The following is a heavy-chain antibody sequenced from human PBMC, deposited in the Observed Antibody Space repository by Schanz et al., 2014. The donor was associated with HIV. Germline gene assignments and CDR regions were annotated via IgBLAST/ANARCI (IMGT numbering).Heavy chain of an antibody. CDR3: ANTEFPYSSSSDYYYGMDV. V-gene: IGHV3-33*08. J-gene: IGHJ6*02. CDR2: LWHDGTNK. D-gene: IGHD6-6*01. Sequence: VQLLESGGGLVQPGGSLRLSCAASGFTFSSYGMHWVRQAPGKGLEWVAVLWHDGTNKYYVDSVKDRFTISRDNSKNTLYLQMNSLRAEDTAVYFCANTEFPYSSSSDYYYGMDVWGQGTTVTVSS. CDR1: GFTFSSYG.